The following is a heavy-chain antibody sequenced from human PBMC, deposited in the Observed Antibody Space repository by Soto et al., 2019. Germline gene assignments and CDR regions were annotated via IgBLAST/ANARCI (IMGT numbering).Heavy chain of an antibody. CDR3: AHSSPIYGCFAY. V-gene: IGHV2-5*02. J-gene: IGHJ4*02. Sequence: QITLKESGPTLVKPTQTLTLTCTFSGFSLSTSGVGVGWIRQPPGEALEWLAVIYWDDDKRYSPSLKSRVTIPKDTSKNQVALTMTNMDPVDTGTYFCAHSSPIYGCFAYWGQGILVTVSS. D-gene: IGHD3-10*01. CDR1: GFSLSTSGVG. CDR2: IYWDDDK.